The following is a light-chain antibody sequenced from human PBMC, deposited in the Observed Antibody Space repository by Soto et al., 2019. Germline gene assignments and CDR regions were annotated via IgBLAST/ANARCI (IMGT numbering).Light chain of an antibody. CDR2: QVT. Sequence: QSALTQPASVSGSPGQSITISCTGTSSDVGTRNFVSWYQQHPGKAPKLMIYQVTNRPSGVSNRFSGSKSGNTASLTISGLQAEYEADYYCSSYTDSTNYVFGTGTKVTVL. J-gene: IGLJ1*01. V-gene: IGLV2-14*01. CDR1: SSDVGTRNF. CDR3: SSYTDSTNYV.